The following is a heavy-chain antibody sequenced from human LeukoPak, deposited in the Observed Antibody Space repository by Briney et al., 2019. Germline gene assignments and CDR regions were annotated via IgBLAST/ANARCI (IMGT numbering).Heavy chain of an antibody. CDR1: GFTFSSYS. CDR3: ARDPYSGNYGTYYYYYMDV. V-gene: IGHV3-48*01. Sequence: GGSLTLSCAASGFTFSSYSMNWVRQAPGKGLEGVSYISSSSGNIYYADSVKGRFTISRDNAKTSLYLQRNSLRAEDTALYYCARDPYSGNYGTYYYYYMDVWGKGTTVTISS. CDR2: ISSSSGNI. J-gene: IGHJ6*03. D-gene: IGHD1-26*01.